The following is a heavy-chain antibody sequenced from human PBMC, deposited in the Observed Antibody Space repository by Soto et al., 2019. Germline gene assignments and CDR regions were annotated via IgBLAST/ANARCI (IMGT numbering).Heavy chain of an antibody. J-gene: IGHJ4*02. Sequence: SETLSLTCTVSGGSISSYYWSWIRQPPGKGLEWIGYIYYSGSTNYNPSLKSRVTISVDTSKNQFSLKLSSVTAADTAVYYCASSGSYSGGDYFDYWGQGTLVTVSS. CDR1: GGSISSYY. D-gene: IGHD1-26*01. CDR3: ASSGSYSGGDYFDY. V-gene: IGHV4-59*01. CDR2: IYYSGST.